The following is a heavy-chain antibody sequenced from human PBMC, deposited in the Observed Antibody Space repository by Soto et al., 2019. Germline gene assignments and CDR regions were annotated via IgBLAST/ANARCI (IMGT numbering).Heavy chain of an antibody. CDR1: GFTFSSYA. D-gene: IGHD1-1*01. J-gene: IGHJ6*02. Sequence: EVQLLESGGGLVQPGGSLRLSCAASGFTFSSYAMNWVRQDPVNGMERVTAISGSGGNIHYAGSVKGRFTIFRDNSKNALYLHSTSRGDEDTPLCNCWNGYWKGGVWVRGTRVNLSS. CDR2: ISGSGGNI. V-gene: IGHV3-23*01. CDR3: WNGYWKGGV.